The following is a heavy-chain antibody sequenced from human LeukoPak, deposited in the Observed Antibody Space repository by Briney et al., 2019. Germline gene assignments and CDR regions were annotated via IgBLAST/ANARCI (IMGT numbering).Heavy chain of an antibody. CDR3: AKNPSRNNYYDSTYYFDY. CDR1: GFTLSSYA. V-gene: IGHV3-23*01. D-gene: IGHD3-22*01. Sequence: PGGSLRLSCAASGFTLSSYAMSWVRQAPGKGLEWVSAISGSGGSTYYADSVKGRFTISRDISKNTLYLQMNSLRAEDTAVYYCAKNPSRNNYYDSTYYFDYWGQGTLVTVSS. CDR2: ISGSGGST. J-gene: IGHJ4*02.